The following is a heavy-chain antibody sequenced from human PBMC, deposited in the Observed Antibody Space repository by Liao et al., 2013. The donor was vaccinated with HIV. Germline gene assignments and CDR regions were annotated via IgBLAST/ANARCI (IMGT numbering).Heavy chain of an antibody. J-gene: IGHJ6*03. D-gene: IGHD3-10*01. V-gene: IGHV4-61*02. CDR1: GGSISSSNYY. Sequence: QVQLQESGPGLVKPSQTLSLTCTVSGGSISSSNYYWSWIRQPAGKGLEWIGRIYTSGSTNYNPSLKSRVTISVDTSKSQFSLKLSSVTAADTAVYYCARDGSSYYYYYMDVWGKGTTVTVSS. CDR3: ARDGSSYYYYYMDV. CDR2: IYTSGST.